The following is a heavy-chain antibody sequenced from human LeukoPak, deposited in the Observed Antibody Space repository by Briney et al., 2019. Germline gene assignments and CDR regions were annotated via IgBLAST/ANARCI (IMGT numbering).Heavy chain of an antibody. CDR2: IIPILGIA. D-gene: IGHD4-17*01. CDR1: GGTFSSYA. V-gene: IGHV1-69*04. CDR3: ARDPLTVTTTYYGMDV. J-gene: IGHJ6*02. Sequence: GASVKVSCKASGGTFSSYAISWVRQAPGQGLAWMGRIIPILGIANYAQKFQGRVTITADKSTSTAYMELSSLRSEDTAVYYCARDPLTVTTTYYGMDVWGRGTTVTVSS.